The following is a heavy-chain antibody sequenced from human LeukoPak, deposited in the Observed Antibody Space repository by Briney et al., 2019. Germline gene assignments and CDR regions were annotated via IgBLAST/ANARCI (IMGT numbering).Heavy chain of an antibody. Sequence: SETLSLTCTFSGGSISSYDWSWIRQPRGKGLEWIAYICYSGSTNYNPSLKSRVTISVDTSKNQFSLKLSSVTAADTAVYYCAREGRMTKGFQHWGQGTLVTVSS. D-gene: IGHD4-11*01. V-gene: IGHV4-59*01. CDR3: AREGRMTKGFQH. CDR2: ICYSGST. CDR1: GGSISSYD. J-gene: IGHJ1*01.